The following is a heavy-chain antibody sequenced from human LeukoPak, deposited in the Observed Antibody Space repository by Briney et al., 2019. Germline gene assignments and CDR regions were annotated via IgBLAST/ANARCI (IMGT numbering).Heavy chain of an antibody. CDR1: GFTFISYW. V-gene: IGHV3-74*01. CDR3: ARDAPGNTALDY. CDR2: INEYGSST. J-gene: IGHJ4*02. D-gene: IGHD5-18*01. Sequence: PGGSLRLSCAASGFTFISYWMHWVRQAPGKGLVWVSRINEYGSSTDFADSVKGRSTISRDNAKNTLYLQMNSLRAEDTAVYYCARDAPGNTALDYWGQGTLVTVSS.